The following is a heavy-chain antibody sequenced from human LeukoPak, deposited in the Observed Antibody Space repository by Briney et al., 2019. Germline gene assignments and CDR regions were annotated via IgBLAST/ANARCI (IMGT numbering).Heavy chain of an antibody. D-gene: IGHD3-22*01. CDR2: ISSSSSTI. CDR3: ASFYDSSGYYLGY. V-gene: IGHV3-48*01. CDR1: GFTFSSYS. J-gene: IGHJ4*02. Sequence: PGGSLRLSCAASGFTFSSYSMNWVRQAPGKGLEWVSYISSSSSTIYHADSVKGRFTISRDNAKNSLYLQMNSLRAEDTAVYYCASFYDSSGYYLGYWGQGTLVTVSS.